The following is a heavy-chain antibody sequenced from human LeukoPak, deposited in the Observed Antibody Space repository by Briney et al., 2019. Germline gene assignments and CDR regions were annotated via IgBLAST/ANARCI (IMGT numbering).Heavy chain of an antibody. CDR2: ISYDDTNK. CDR3: AELGITMIGGV. D-gene: IGHD3-10*02. Sequence: GGSLRLSCAASGFTFSNYALHWVRQAPGKGLEWVAVISYDDTNKYYVDSVKGRFTISRDNSKNTLYLQMNSLRAEDTAVYYCAELGITMIGGVWGKGTTVTISS. J-gene: IGHJ6*04. V-gene: IGHV3-30*04. CDR1: GFTFSNYA.